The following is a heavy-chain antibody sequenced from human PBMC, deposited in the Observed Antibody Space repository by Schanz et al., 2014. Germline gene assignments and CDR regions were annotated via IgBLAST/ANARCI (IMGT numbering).Heavy chain of an antibody. V-gene: IGHV1-18*01. D-gene: IGHD1-1*01. CDR1: GGTFSSYA. J-gene: IGHJ1*01. CDR2: ISAYSGNT. Sequence: LVQSGAEVKKPGSSVKVSCKASGGTFSSYAFSWVRQAPGQGLEWMGWISAYSGNTNYAQKFQGRVHLTTDTSTSTAYMELRSLRSDDTAMDYCERIHIGTEAVSQHRGQGTLVTVSS. CDR3: ERIHIGTEAVSQH.